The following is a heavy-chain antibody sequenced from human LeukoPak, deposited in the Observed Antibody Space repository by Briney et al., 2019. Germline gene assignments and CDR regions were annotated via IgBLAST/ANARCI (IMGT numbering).Heavy chain of an antibody. CDR1: GFTFSSYG. D-gene: IGHD1-26*01. CDR3: LTDPGAWAPI. J-gene: IGHJ3*02. Sequence: GGSLRLSCAASGFTFSSYGIHWVRQAPGKGLEWIGRIKSYTDGGTIDYAAPVKDRFTISSDDSKNTLYLEINGLRTEDTAIYYCLTDPGAWAPIWGQGTMVTVSS. CDR2: IKSYTDGGTI. V-gene: IGHV3-15*01.